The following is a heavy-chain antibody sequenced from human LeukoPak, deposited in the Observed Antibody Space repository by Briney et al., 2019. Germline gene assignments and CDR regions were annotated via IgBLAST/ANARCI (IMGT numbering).Heavy chain of an antibody. D-gene: IGHD2-21*01. Sequence: RPSETLSLTCTVSGGSISSSSYYWGWIRQPPGKGLEWIGSIYYSGSTYYNPSLKSRVTISVDTSKNQFSLKLSSVTAADTAVYYCARGMWSGYAFDIWGQGTMVTVSS. V-gene: IGHV4-39*01. CDR1: GGSISSSSYY. J-gene: IGHJ3*02. CDR3: ARGMWSGYAFDI. CDR2: IYYSGST.